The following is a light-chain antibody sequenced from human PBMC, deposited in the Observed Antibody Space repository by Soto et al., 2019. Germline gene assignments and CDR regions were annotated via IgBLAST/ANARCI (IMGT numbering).Light chain of an antibody. CDR3: QQYNTYSRT. J-gene: IGKJ1*01. CDR2: KAS. V-gene: IGKV1-5*03. CDR1: QSISSW. Sequence: DIQMNQSPSTLSASVGARAPITCRASQSISSWLAWYQQKPGKAPKLLIYKASSLESGVPSRFSGSGSGAEFTLTIISLQPDDFATYYCQQYNTYSRTFGQGTKVDI.